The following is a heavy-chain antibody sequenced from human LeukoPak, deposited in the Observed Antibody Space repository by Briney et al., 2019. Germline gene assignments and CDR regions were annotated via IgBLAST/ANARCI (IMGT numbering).Heavy chain of an antibody. V-gene: IGHV1-69*05. Sequence: ASVKVSCKASGGTFSSYAISWVRQAPGQGLEWMGGIIPIFGTANYAQKFQGRVTITTDESTSTAYMELRSLRSDDTAVYYCARSRLFHYYGDLWGQGTMVTVSS. CDR2: IIPIFGTA. CDR1: GGTFSSYA. J-gene: IGHJ3*01. D-gene: IGHD3-10*01. CDR3: ARSRLFHYYGDL.